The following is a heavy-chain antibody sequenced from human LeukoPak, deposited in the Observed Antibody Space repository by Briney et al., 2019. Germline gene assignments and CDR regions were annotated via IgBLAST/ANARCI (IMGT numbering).Heavy chain of an antibody. CDR1: GYTFTSYA. CDR3: ARGPYVVRGVRRDYYYGMDV. CDR2: INAGNGNT. V-gene: IGHV1-3*01. D-gene: IGHD3-10*01. Sequence: ASVKVSCKASGYTFTSYAMHWVRQAPGQRLEWMGWINAGNGNTKYSQKFQGRVTITRDTSASTAYMELSSLRSEGTAVYYCARGPYVVRGVRRDYYYGMDVWGQGTTVTVSS. J-gene: IGHJ6*02.